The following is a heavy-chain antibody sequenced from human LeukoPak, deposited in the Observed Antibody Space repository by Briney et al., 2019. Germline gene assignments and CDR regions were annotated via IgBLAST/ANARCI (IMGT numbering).Heavy chain of an antibody. Sequence: SETLSLTCAVYGGSFSGYYWSWIRQPPGKGLEWIGYIYYTGNTDYNPSLKSRVTISVDTSKNQFSLKLGSVTAADTATYYCARHFEGGLYTNFDYWGQGTLVSVSS. D-gene: IGHD3-16*01. CDR1: GGSFSGYY. CDR3: ARHFEGGLYTNFDY. CDR2: IYYTGNT. V-gene: IGHV4-59*08. J-gene: IGHJ4*02.